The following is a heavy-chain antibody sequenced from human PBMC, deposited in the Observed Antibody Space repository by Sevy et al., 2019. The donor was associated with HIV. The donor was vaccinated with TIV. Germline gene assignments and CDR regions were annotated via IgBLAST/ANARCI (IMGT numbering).Heavy chain of an antibody. CDR1: GFTFSNYD. D-gene: IGHD2-21*02. CDR3: ARLFSCGGDCYYLDY. CDR2: IPHDGNYK. J-gene: IGHJ4*02. V-gene: IGHV3-30-3*01. Sequence: GGSLRLSCAASGFTFSNYDMHWVRQAPGKGLEWVAVIPHDGNYKNYADSVKVRFTISRYDFKNTLYLQMSSLRPEDTAVYFCARLFSCGGDCYYLDYWGQGALVTVSS.